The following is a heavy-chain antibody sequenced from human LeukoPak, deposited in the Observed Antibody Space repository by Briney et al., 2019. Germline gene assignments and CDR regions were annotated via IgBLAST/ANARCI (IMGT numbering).Heavy chain of an antibody. D-gene: IGHD3-22*01. Sequence: GGSLRLSCAASGFTFSSYAMNWVRQAPGKGLEWVSHIGRGITYADSVKGRFTISRDNAKNSVYLQMNSLRAEDTAVYYCARLSPVTMIVVSYWYFDLWGRGTLVTVSS. CDR2: IGRGIT. CDR1: GFTFSSYA. V-gene: IGHV3-48*04. CDR3: ARLSPVTMIVVSYWYFDL. J-gene: IGHJ2*01.